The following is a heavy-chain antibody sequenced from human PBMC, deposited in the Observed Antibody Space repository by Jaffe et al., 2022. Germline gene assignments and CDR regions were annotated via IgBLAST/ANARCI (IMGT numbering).Heavy chain of an antibody. CDR3: AKDSGDDYYYYMDV. D-gene: IGHD3-10*01. CDR2: ISYDGSNK. CDR1: GFTFSSYG. V-gene: IGHV3-30*18. Sequence: QVQLVESGGGVVQPGRSLRLSCAASGFTFSSYGMHWVRQAPGKGLEWVAVISYDGSNKYYADSVKGRFTISRDNSKNTLYLQMNSLRAEDTAVYYCAKDSGDDYYYYMDVWGKGTTVTVSS. J-gene: IGHJ6*03.